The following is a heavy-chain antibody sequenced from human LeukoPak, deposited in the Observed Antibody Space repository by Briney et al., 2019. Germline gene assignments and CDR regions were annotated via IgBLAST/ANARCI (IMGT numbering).Heavy chain of an antibody. CDR2: IYYSGST. J-gene: IGHJ6*04. D-gene: IGHD3-10*01. CDR1: GGSISSYY. V-gene: IGHV4-59*01. Sequence: SETLSLTCTVSGGSISSYYWSWIRQPPGKGLEWIGYIYYSGSTNYNPSLKSRVTISVDTSKNQFSLKLSSVTAADTAVYYCARDDKYYYGSGRHYYGMDVWGKGTTVTVSS. CDR3: ARDDKYYYGSGRHYYGMDV.